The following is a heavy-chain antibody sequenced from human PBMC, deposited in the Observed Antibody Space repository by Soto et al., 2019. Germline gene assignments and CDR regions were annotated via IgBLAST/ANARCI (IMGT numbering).Heavy chain of an antibody. CDR3: ARDRRNYYDSSGYYYRLDY. V-gene: IGHV1-69*01. CDR1: GGTFSSYA. J-gene: IGHJ4*02. CDR2: IIPIFGTA. D-gene: IGHD3-22*01. Sequence: QVQLVQSGAEVKKPGSSVKVSCKASGGTFSSYAISWVRQAPGQGLEWIGGIIPIFGTANYAQKFQGRVTITADESTSTAYMELSSLRSEDTAVYYCARDRRNYYDSSGYYYRLDYWGQGTLVTVSS.